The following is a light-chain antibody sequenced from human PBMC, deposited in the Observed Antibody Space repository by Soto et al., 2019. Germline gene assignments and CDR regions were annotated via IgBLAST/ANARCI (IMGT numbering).Light chain of an antibody. CDR2: AAS. Sequence: DIQMTQSPSSLSASVGDRVTISCRSSQHISTYLNWYQHKPGKVPKLLVYAASTLQSGVPSRLSGSGSGTDFRLTISSLQPEDFATYYCQQSSTIPRTFGQGTKVDLK. CDR1: QHISTY. V-gene: IGKV1-39*01. J-gene: IGKJ1*01. CDR3: QQSSTIPRT.